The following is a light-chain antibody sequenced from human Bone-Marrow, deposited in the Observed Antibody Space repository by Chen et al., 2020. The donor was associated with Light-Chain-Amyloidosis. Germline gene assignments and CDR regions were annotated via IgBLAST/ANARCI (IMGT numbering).Light chain of an antibody. Sequence: DIVMTQSPDSLAVSLGERATINCKSSQSVLYSSNNKNYLAWYQQKQGQPPKLLIYWASTRESGVPDRFSGSGSGTDFTLTISSLQAEDVAVYYCQQYYSTPLTFGPGTKVEIK. CDR1: QSVLYSSNNKNY. CDR3: QQYYSTPLT. V-gene: IGKV4-1*01. CDR2: WAS. J-gene: IGKJ1*01.